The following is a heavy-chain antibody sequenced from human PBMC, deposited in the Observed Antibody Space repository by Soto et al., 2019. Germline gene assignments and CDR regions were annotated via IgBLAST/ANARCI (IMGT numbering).Heavy chain of an antibody. CDR2: ISYDGSNK. V-gene: IGHV3-30-3*01. Sequence: QVQLVESGGGVVQPGRSLRLSCAASGFTFSSYAMHWVRQAPGKGLEWVAVISYDGSNKYYADSVKGRFTISRDNSKNALYLPMNSLRAEDTAVYYSARATSGWYKDAFDIWGPGTMVTVSS. CDR3: ARATSGWYKDAFDI. J-gene: IGHJ3*02. D-gene: IGHD6-19*01. CDR1: GFTFSSYA.